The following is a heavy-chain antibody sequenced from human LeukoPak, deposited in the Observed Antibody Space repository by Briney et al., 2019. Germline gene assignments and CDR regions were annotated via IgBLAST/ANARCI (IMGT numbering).Heavy chain of an antibody. CDR1: GFSFSTYS. V-gene: IGHV3-21*01. CDR3: ATPAAGPGAEYSQY. Sequence: GGSLRLSCAASGFSFSTYSMNWVRQAPGKGLEWVSSIDYSSKYIYTAYSLKGRFTTSRDNAKNSLDLQMNSLKAEDTAVYYCATPAAGPGAEYSQYWGQGTLVIVSS. CDR2: IDYSSKYI. J-gene: IGHJ1*01. D-gene: IGHD6-13*01.